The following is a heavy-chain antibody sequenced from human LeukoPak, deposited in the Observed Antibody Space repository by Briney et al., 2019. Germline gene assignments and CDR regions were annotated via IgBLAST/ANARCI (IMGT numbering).Heavy chain of an antibody. CDR3: AKDKCSSTSCQIPRNPGY. Sequence: PGGSLRLSCGTSGFSFSAYGMHWVRQAPGKGLEWVAVISYDGGNKFYADSVKGRFTISRDNSKNTMSLQMNSLRAEDTAVYYCAKDKCSSTSCQIPRNPGYWGQGTLVTVSS. J-gene: IGHJ4*02. V-gene: IGHV3-30*18. CDR1: GFSFSAYG. D-gene: IGHD2-2*01. CDR2: ISYDGGNK.